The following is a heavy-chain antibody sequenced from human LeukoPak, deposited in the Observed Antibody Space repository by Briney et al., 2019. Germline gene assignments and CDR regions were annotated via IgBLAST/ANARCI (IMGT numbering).Heavy chain of an antibody. CDR2: ISSSGSTI. V-gene: IGHV3-48*03. J-gene: IGHJ3*02. D-gene: IGHD1-26*01. CDR1: GFTFSSYE. CDR3: ARGWANAFDI. Sequence: PGGSLRLSCAASGFTFSSYEMNWVRQAPGKGLEWVSYISSSGSTIYYADSVKGRFTISRDNAKNSVYLQMNSLRAEDTAVYYCARGWANAFDIWGQGTMVTVSS.